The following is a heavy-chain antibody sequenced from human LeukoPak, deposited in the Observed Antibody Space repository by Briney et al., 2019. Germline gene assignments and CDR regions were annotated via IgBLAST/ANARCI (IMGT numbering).Heavy chain of an antibody. J-gene: IGHJ4*02. CDR2: IHYTGTT. CDR1: GGSISSGDYY. CDR3: GTNEGSSWTAIDY. Sequence: PSETLSHTCTVSGGSISSGDYYWNWIRQPPGKDLEWIGYIHYTGTTYYNPSLKSRVTISVDTSNNQFSLKLNSVTAADTAVYYRGTNEGSSWTAIDYWGQGTLVTVSS. V-gene: IGHV4-30-4*08. D-gene: IGHD6-13*01.